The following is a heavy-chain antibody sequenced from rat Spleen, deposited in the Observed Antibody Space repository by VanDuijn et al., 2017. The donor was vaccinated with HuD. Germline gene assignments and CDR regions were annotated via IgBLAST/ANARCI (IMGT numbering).Heavy chain of an antibody. D-gene: IGHD1-6*01. CDR2: ISTAGSNT. CDR1: GFTFSDYY. V-gene: IGHV5-27*01. Sequence: EVQLVESDGGLVQPGRSLKLSCAASGFTFSDYYMAWVRQAPTKGLEWVAYISTAGSNTFYRDSVKGRFTISRDNAKSTLYLQMDSLKSEDTATYYCTTWDYWHNRFDYWGQGVMVTVSS. J-gene: IGHJ2*01. CDR3: TTWDYWHNRFDY.